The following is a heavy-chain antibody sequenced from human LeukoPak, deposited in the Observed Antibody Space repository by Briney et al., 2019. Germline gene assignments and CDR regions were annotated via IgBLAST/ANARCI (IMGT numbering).Heavy chain of an antibody. CDR2: IYTTGST. J-gene: IGHJ4*02. CDR3: ARDSPYYDSSGYGYYFDY. CDR1: GDSISSGSYY. D-gene: IGHD3-22*01. V-gene: IGHV4-61*02. Sequence: SETLSLTCNVSGDSISSGSYYWTWIRQPAGKGLEWIGRIYTTGSTNYNPSLKSRVTMSVDTSKNQFSLKLSSVTAADTAVYYCARDSPYYDSSGYGYYFDYWGQGTLVTVSS.